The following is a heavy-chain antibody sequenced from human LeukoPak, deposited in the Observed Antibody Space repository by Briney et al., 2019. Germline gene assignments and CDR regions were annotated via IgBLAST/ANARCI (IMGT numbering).Heavy chain of an antibody. J-gene: IGHJ6*03. CDR1: GFSFRSYC. V-gene: IGHV3-30*02. CDR2: IRYDGSNK. Sequence: PGGSLRLSCAASGFSFRSYCMHWVRQAPGKGLEWVAFIRYDGSNKYYADSVKGRFTISRDNSKNTLYLQMNSLRAEDTAVYYCAKDSPSLDGSGTYYYYYYMDVWGKGTTVTVSS. D-gene: IGHD3-10*01. CDR3: AKDSPSLDGSGTYYYYYYMDV.